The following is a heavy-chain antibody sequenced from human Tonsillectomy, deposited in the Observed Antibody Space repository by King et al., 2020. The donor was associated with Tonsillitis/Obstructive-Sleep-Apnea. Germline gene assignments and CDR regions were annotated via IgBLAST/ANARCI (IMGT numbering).Heavy chain of an antibody. J-gene: IGHJ5*02. D-gene: IGHD2-2*01. CDR2: ISGNGGNT. CDR1: GFTFSSYA. V-gene: IGHV3-23*04. Sequence: VQLVESGGGLVQPGGSLRLSCAASGFTFSSYAMSWVRQAPGKGLEWDSAISGNGGNTYYADSVKGRFTISRDNSKNPLYLQMNSLRAEDTAIYYCAKVADYCSSTSCRNWFDPWGQGTLVTVSS. CDR3: AKVADYCSSTSCRNWFDP.